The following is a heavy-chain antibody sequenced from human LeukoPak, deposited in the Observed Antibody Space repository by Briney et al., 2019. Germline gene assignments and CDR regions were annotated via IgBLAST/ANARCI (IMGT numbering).Heavy chain of an antibody. CDR3: ARAHTAYYYDSSELDY. J-gene: IGHJ4*02. Sequence: SETLSLTCTVSGGSISSSSYSWGWIRQPPGKGLEWIGSIYYSGSTYYNPSLKSRVTISVDTSKNQFSLKLSSVTAADTAVYYCARAHTAYYYDSSELDYWGQGTLVTVSS. D-gene: IGHD3-22*01. CDR2: IYYSGST. CDR1: GGSISSSSYS. V-gene: IGHV4-39*07.